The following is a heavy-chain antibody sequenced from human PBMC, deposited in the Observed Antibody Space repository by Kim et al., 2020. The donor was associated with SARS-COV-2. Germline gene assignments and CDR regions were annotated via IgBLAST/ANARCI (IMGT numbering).Heavy chain of an antibody. V-gene: IGHV6-1*01. CDR2: N. D-gene: IGHD1-20*01. CDR3: AREWITGIVDY. Sequence: NDYAVSVKSRITINPDTSKNQFSLQLNSVTPEDTAVYYCAREWITGIVDYWGQGTLVTVSS. J-gene: IGHJ4*02.